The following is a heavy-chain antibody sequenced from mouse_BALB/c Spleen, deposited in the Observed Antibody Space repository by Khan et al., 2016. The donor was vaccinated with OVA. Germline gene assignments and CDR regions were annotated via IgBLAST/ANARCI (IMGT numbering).Heavy chain of an antibody. CDR1: GFSLNAYS. CDR2: IWSAGST. D-gene: IGHD2-4*01. V-gene: IGHV2-2*02. CDR3: ARRGDDYGRGAWCVY. Sequence: QVQLKESGPGLLQPSQSLSITCTVSGFSLNAYSVHWVRQSPGKGLEWLGVIWSAGSTDYNAAFMSRLSINKDNSKSQVFFKMNSLQNNDTAIYYGARRGDDYGRGAWCVYWGQGTLVTVSA. J-gene: IGHJ3*01.